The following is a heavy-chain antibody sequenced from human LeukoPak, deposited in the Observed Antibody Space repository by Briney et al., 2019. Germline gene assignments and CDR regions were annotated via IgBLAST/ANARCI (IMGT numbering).Heavy chain of an antibody. J-gene: IGHJ3*02. Sequence: SETLSLTCTVSGGSISSYYWSWIRQPAGKGLEWIGRIYTSGSTNYNPSLKSRATMSVDTSKNQFSLKLSSVTAADTAVYYCARDGYSSSWKAFDIWGQGTMVTVSS. CDR3: ARDGYSSSWKAFDI. CDR1: GGSISSYY. D-gene: IGHD6-13*01. V-gene: IGHV4-4*07. CDR2: IYTSGST.